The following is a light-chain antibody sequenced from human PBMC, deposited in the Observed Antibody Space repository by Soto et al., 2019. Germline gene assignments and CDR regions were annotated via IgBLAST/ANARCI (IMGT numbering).Light chain of an antibody. Sequence: EIVLTQSACILSWSAGERASLSWRASQKISSTVLAWYQQKPGQAPRLLIYGASSRTTGIPDRFSGSASGTDSTLTISRLEPEDFAMYYCQQCGGSPTFGQGTKVDIK. J-gene: IGKJ1*01. CDR2: GAS. CDR3: QQCGGSPT. V-gene: IGKV3-20*01. CDR1: QKISSTV.